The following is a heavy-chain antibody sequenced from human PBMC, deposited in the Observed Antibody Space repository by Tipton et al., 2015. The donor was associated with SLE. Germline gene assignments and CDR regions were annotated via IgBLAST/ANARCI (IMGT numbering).Heavy chain of an antibody. D-gene: IGHD3-22*01. Sequence: TLSLTCTVSGFSISSGYYWGWSRQPPGKGLEWIGTVYHSGTTYYSSSLKRRLTISVDTSKNQFSLNLRSLTAADTAVYYCARVHAAGDYDSSGFSNWGQGTLVTVSS. CDR2: VYHSGTT. V-gene: IGHV4-38-2*02. J-gene: IGHJ4*02. CDR1: GFSISSGYY. CDR3: ARVHAAGDYDSSGFSN.